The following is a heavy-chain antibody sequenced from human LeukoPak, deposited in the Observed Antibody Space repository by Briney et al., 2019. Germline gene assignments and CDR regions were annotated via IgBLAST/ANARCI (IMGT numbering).Heavy chain of an antibody. D-gene: IGHD4-11*01. V-gene: IGHV4-39*07. Sequence: SETLSLTCTVSGGSISSPYYYWGWIRQPPGKGLEWIGSIYYSGSTYYNPSLKSRVTISVDTSKNQFSLKLSSVTAADTAVYYCARTTEGGYSNGYFYYYYMDVWGKGTTVTISS. CDR2: IYYSGST. CDR1: GGSISSPYYY. J-gene: IGHJ6*03. CDR3: ARTTEGGYSNGYFYYYYMDV.